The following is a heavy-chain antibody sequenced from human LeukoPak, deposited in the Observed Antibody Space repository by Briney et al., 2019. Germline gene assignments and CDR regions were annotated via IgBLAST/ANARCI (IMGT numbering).Heavy chain of an antibody. CDR1: GGSISSSYW. D-gene: IGHD3-10*01. CDR2: IYHSGTT. V-gene: IGHV4-4*02. CDR3: ARVATLSSDGSGSYYVDC. J-gene: IGHJ4*02. Sequence: SETLSLTCAVSGGSISSSYWWSWVRQPPGKGLEWIGEIYHSGTTNYNPSLKSRVTISVDKSKKQFSLNLSSVTAADTAVYYCARVATLSSDGSGSYYVDCWGRGTLVTVSS.